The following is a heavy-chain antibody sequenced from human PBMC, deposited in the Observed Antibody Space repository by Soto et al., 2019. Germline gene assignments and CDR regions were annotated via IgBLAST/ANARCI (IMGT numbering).Heavy chain of an antibody. V-gene: IGHV3-9*01. J-gene: IGHJ4*02. CDR1: GFTFDDYA. D-gene: IGHD6-19*01. CDR2: ISRNSGSI. CDR3: AKDSSGWTYYFDY. Sequence: EVQLVESGGGLVQPGRSLRLSCAASGFTFDDYAMHWVRQAPGKGLEWVSGISRNSGSIGYADSVKGRFTISRDNAKNSLYLQINSLRAEDTALYYCAKDSSGWTYYFDYWGQGTLVTVSS.